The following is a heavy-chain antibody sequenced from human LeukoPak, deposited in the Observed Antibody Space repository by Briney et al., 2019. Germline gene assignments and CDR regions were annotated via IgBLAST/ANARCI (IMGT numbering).Heavy chain of an antibody. CDR1: GFTLSSNY. CDR3: PSMKSDSSGYYFDY. CDR2: IYSGGST. J-gene: IGHJ4*02. V-gene: IGHV3-66*01. D-gene: IGHD3-22*01. Sequence: GGSLRLSCAASGFTLSSNYMSWVRQAPGKGLERVSVIYSGGSTYYTDSVKGRFTISRDNSKNTLYLQMKSLRAEDTAVYYSPSMKSDSSGYYFDYWGQGTLVTVSS.